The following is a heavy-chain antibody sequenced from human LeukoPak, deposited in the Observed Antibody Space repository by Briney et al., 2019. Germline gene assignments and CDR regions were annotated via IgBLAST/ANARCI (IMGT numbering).Heavy chain of an antibody. Sequence: GGSLRLSCAASGFTFSSNTMNWVRQAPGKGLEWVSSISSGSTYIYYADSVEGRFTISRDNAKNSLYLQMNSLRAEDTAVYYCARSGPRGAQAAAGGLDYWGQGTLVTVSS. CDR2: ISSGSTYI. CDR3: ARSGPRGAQAAAGGLDY. J-gene: IGHJ4*02. V-gene: IGHV3-21*01. CDR1: GFTFSSNT. D-gene: IGHD6-13*01.